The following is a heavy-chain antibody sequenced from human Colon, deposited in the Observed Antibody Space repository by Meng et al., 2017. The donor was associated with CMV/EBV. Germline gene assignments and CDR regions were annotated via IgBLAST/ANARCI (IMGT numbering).Heavy chain of an antibody. V-gene: IGHV3-48*03. CDR3: ASVNFDYYYFKY. Sequence: GGSLRLSCAASGFTFSRSEMTWVRQAPGKGLEWIAYISATGGTTYYADSVRGRFTISRDNAKNSLYLQMNSLRAEDTAVYFCASVNFDYYYFKYWGQGALVTSPQ. J-gene: IGHJ4*01. CDR2: ISATGGTT. D-gene: IGHD1-26*01. CDR1: GFTFSRSE.